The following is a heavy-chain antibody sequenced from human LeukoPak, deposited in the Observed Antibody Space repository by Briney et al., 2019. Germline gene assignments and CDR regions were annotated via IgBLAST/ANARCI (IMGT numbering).Heavy chain of an antibody. V-gene: IGHV3-7*01. CDR1: GFTFSSSW. Sequence: GGSLRLSCAASGFTFSSSWMTWVRQAPGKGLEWVASIREDGSEKTSVDSVKGRFTISRDNAKNSLYLQMDSLRAEDTAVYYCARVTESYGSGRRHNYYYYYMDVWGKGTTVTISS. D-gene: IGHD3-10*01. CDR3: ARVTESYGSGRRHNYYYYYMDV. J-gene: IGHJ6*03. CDR2: IREDGSEK.